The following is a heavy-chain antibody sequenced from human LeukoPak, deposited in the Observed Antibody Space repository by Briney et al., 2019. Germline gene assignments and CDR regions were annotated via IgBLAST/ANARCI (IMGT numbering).Heavy chain of an antibody. CDR2: IYPGDSDT. J-gene: IGHJ5*02. CDR3: ASGRIGGGHWFDP. Sequence: GESLKISCKGSGXRFTSYWSGWVRQMPGKGLEWMGIIYPGDSDTRYSPSFQGQVTISADKSISTAYLQWSSLKASDTAMYYCASGRIGGGHWFDPWGQGTLVTVSS. D-gene: IGHD3-10*01. CDR1: GXRFTSYW. V-gene: IGHV5-51*01.